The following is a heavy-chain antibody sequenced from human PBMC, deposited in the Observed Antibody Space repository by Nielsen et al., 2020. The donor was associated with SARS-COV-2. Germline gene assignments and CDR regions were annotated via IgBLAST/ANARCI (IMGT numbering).Heavy chain of an antibody. D-gene: IGHD6-13*01. CDR1: GFTFSSYA. CDR3: ARGPGIAAARGVNYYYYGMDV. J-gene: IGHJ6*02. V-gene: IGHV3-23*01. Sequence: GGSLRLSCAASGFTFSSYAMSWVRQAPGKGLEWVSAISGSGGSTYYADSVKGRFTISRDNSKNTLYLQMNSLRAEDTAVYYCARGPGIAAARGVNYYYYGMDVWGQGTTVTVSS. CDR2: ISGSGGST.